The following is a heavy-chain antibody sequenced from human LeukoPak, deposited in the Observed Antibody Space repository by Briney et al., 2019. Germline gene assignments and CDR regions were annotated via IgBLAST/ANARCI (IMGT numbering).Heavy chain of an antibody. CDR3: GRDLMGMYDY. J-gene: IGHJ4*02. CDR2: ISGSGGST. CDR1: GFTFSSYS. D-gene: IGHD7-27*01. Sequence: GGSLRLSCAASGFTFSSYSMNWVRQAPGKGLEWVSAISGSGGSTYYADSVKGRFTISRDNAKNSLYLQMNSLRAEDTAVYYCGRDLMGMYDYWGQGTLVTVSS. V-gene: IGHV3-21*01.